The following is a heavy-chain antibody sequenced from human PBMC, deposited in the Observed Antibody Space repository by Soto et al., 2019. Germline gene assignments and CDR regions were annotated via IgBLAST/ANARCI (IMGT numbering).Heavy chain of an antibody. CDR2: IYYSGDS. D-gene: IGHD4-17*01. V-gene: IGHV4-30-4*01. CDR3: VGTGTTDDY. Sequence: SETLSLTCTVSGASVSSGDYYWSSIRQSPGKGLEWIGYIYYSGDSYYNPSLKGRLTILIDTSKNQFSLILNSVTVADTAIYYCVGTGTTDDYWGPGTLVTVSS. CDR1: GASVSSGDYY. J-gene: IGHJ4*02.